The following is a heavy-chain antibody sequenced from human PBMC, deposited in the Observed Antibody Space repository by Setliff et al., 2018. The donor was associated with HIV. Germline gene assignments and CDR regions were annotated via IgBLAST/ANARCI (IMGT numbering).Heavy chain of an antibody. CDR3: ARALRYYRGWYIAEHFDN. J-gene: IGHJ4*02. V-gene: IGHV4-61*02. CDR1: GGSISSVNYY. Sequence: NPSETLSLTCNVSGGSISSVNYYWNWIRQPAGKGLEWIGRIYASGSPTYNPSLKTRVTISVDTSKNHISLRLNSVTAADTAVYFCARALRYYRGWYIAEHFDNWGEGTLVTVSS. CDR2: IYASGSP. D-gene: IGHD6-19*01.